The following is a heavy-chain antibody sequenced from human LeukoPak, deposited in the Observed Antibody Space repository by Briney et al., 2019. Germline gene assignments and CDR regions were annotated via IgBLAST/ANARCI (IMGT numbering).Heavy chain of an antibody. CDR1: GFTFNNYA. V-gene: IGHV3-30*19. CDR3: ARDLGTIFGVVIIPQYFDY. CDR2: ISYDGSNK. J-gene: IGHJ4*02. D-gene: IGHD3-3*01. Sequence: GGSLRLSCATSGFTFNNYAMHWVRQAPGKGLEWVAVISYDGSNKYYADSVKGRFTISRDNSKNTLYLQMNSLRAEDTVVYYCARDLGTIFGVVIIPQYFDYWGQGTLVTVSS.